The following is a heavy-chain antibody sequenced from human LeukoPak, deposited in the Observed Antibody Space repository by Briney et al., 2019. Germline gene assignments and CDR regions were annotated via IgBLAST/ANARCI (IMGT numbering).Heavy chain of an antibody. V-gene: IGHV1-69*13. CDR1: GGTFSSYA. D-gene: IGHD5-12*01. CDR2: IIPIFGTA. Sequence: SVKVSCKASGGTFSSYAISWVRQAPGQGLERMGGIIPIFGTANYAQKFQGRVTITADESTSTAYMELGSLRSEDTAVYYCASGYSGYDSPVRHYYYGMDVWGQGTTVTVSS. J-gene: IGHJ6*02. CDR3: ASGYSGYDSPVRHYYYGMDV.